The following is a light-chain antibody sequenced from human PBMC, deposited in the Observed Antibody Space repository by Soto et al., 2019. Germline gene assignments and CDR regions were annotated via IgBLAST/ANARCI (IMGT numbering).Light chain of an antibody. J-gene: IGKJ3*01. V-gene: IGKV3-20*01. CDR3: HQYGTAPLT. CDR1: QSVAANY. Sequence: EVVLTQSPGTLSLSPGERATLSCRASQSVAANYLAWYQQKRGQAPRLLIYGASSRATGIPDRFSGSGSGTDFTLTSSRVEPEDFSVYYCHQYGTAPLTFGPGTKVDIK. CDR2: GAS.